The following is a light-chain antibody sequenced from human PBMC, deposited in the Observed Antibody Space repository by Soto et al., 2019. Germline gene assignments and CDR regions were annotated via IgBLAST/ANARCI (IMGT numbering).Light chain of an antibody. CDR3: SSYGGPNNSNYV. J-gene: IGLJ1*01. CDR1: SSDVGAYNY. CDR2: EVN. Sequence: QSVLTQPPSASGSPGQSVTISCTGTSSDVGAYNYVSWYQQNPGKAPKLMISEVNKRPSGVPDRFSGSKSGNTASLTVSGLQPEDEADYYCSSYGGPNNSNYVFGAGTKLTVL. V-gene: IGLV2-8*01.